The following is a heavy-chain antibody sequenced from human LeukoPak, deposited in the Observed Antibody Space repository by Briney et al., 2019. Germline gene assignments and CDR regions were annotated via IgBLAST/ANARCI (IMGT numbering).Heavy chain of an antibody. V-gene: IGHV1-46*01. D-gene: IGHD6-13*01. J-gene: IGHJ5*02. CDR1: GYTFTSYY. CDR2: INPTGGST. Sequence: ASVKVSCKASGYTFTSYYIHWVRQAPGQGLEWMGIINPTGGSTNYAQKFQGRVTMTSDTSTSTVYMELSSLRSEDTAVYYCAKSGYSSSYSIHLTNWFDPWGQGTLVTVSS. CDR3: AKSGYSSSYSIHLTNWFDP.